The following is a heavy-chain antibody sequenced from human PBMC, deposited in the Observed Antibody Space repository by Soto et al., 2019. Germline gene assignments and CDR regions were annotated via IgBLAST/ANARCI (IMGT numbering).Heavy chain of an antibody. V-gene: IGHV3-33*01. J-gene: IGHJ3*02. Sequence: GGSLRLSCVVPGSISIGYGMHWVRQAPGKGLEWVAVIWHDGSEIYYADSVKGRFTISRDNSKNTLYLQMNSLRAEDTAVYYCAAYGPRSGYYILGAFDIWAQGTMVTVSS. CDR2: IWHDGSEI. D-gene: IGHD3-3*01. CDR3: AAYGPRSGYYILGAFDI. CDR1: GSISIGYG.